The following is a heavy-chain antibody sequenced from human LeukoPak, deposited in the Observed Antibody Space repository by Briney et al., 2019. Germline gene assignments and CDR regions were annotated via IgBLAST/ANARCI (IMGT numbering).Heavy chain of an antibody. V-gene: IGHV1-18*01. Sequence: ASVKVSCKASGYTFTRHGFSWVRQAPGQGLEWMGWISGYNGDTIYAQKFQGRVTMTEDTSTDTAYMELSSLRSEDTAVYYCATDARAPVVVTAIGYFDLWGRGTLVTVSS. D-gene: IGHD2-21*02. J-gene: IGHJ2*01. CDR3: ATDARAPVVVTAIGYFDL. CDR1: GYTFTRHG. CDR2: ISGYNGDT.